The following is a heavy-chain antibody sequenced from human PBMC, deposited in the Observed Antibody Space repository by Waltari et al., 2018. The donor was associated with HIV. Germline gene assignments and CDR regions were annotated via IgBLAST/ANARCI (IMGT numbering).Heavy chain of an antibody. CDR3: ARDGGSPPNRWFDP. V-gene: IGHV3-21*01. CDR1: VFSFGRYG. D-gene: IGHD1-26*01. J-gene: IGHJ5*02. Sequence: EMHLVESGAGVVERGGALGLSWAASVFSFGRYGRNWVRQAPGKGLEWVSSISSSSKFIYYADSVKGRFTISRDNAKNSLYLQMNSLRAEDTAVYYCARDGGSPPNRWFDPWGQGTLVTVSS. CDR2: ISSSSKFI.